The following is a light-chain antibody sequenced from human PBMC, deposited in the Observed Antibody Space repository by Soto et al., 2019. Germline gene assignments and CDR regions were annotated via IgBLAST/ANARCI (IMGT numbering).Light chain of an antibody. Sequence: QSVLTQPASVSGSPGQSITISCTGTSSDVGGYNYVSWYQQHPGKAPKLMIYEVSERPSGVSNRFSGSNSGNTASLTISGLQAEDEADYYCSSYTSRSTYVFGTGTKLTVL. CDR1: SSDVGGYNY. J-gene: IGLJ1*01. CDR3: SSYTSRSTYV. CDR2: EVS. V-gene: IGLV2-14*01.